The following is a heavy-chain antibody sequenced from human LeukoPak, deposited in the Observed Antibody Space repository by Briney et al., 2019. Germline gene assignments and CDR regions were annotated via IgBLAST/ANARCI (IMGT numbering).Heavy chain of an antibody. CDR3: ARNYDFWSGYYTLDY. J-gene: IGHJ4*02. CDR2: SYYSGST. CDR1: GGSISSSSYY. Sequence: PSETLSLTCTVSGGSISSSSYYWGWIRQPPGKGLEGIGSSYYSGSTYYNPSLKRRVTISVVTSKNQFSLKLSSVTAADTAVYYCARNYDFWSGYYTLDYWGQGTLVTVSS. D-gene: IGHD3-3*01. V-gene: IGHV4-39*07.